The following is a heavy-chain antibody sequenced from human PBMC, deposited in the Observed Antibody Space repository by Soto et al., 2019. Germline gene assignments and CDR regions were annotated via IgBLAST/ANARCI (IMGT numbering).Heavy chain of an antibody. CDR3: ARISSAGAFDI. J-gene: IGHJ3*02. CDR2: IHHSGST. D-gene: IGHD3-10*01. CDR1: GGSINSGGSY. V-gene: IGHV4-31*03. Sequence: QVQLQESGPGLVKPSQTLSLTCTVSGGSINSGGSYWSGIRQHPGKGLEWIGYIHHSGSTYYNPSLKGRQITSVDTSKNEVSLNLSSVTAADTAVYYCARISSAGAFDIWGQGTMVTVSS.